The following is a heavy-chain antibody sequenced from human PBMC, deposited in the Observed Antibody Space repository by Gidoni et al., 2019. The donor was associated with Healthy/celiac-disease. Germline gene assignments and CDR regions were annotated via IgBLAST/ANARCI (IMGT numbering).Heavy chain of an antibody. V-gene: IGHV4-61*02. J-gene: IGHJ3*02. CDR3: ARDRDAFDI. CDR2: IYTSGST. CDR1: GGSISSGSYY. Sequence: QVQLQESGPGLVKPSQTLSLTCTVPGGSISSGSYYWSWIRQPAGKGLEWIGRIYTSGSTNYNPSLKSRVTMSVDTSKNQFSLKLSSVTAADTAVYYCARDRDAFDIWGQGTMVTVSS.